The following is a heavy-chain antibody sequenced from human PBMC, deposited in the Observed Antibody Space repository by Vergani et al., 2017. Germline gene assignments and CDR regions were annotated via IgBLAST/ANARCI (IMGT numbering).Heavy chain of an antibody. CDR3: ACIAVAGRDGY. V-gene: IGHV1-46*01. CDR2: INPCGGST. D-gene: IGHD6-19*01. J-gene: IGHJ4*02. CDR1: GYTFTSYY. Sequence: QVQLVQSGAEVKKPGASVKVSCKASGYTFTSYYMHWVRQAPGQGLEWMGIINPCGGSTSYAQKFQGRVTMTRDTSTSTVYMELSSLRSEDTAVYYCACIAVAGRDGYWGQGTLVTVSS.